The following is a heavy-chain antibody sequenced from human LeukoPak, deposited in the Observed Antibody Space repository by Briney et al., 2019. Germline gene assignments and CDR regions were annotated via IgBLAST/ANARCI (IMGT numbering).Heavy chain of an antibody. CDR2: INEDGSTT. Sequence: GGSLRLSCAASGFTFSSNWMHWVRQAPGKGLVWVSRINEDGSTTNYADSVKGRFAISRDNAKKSLYLQINTLRAEDTAVYYCVRGPHIAATSYWGQGTLVTVSS. D-gene: IGHD6-25*01. CDR3: VRGPHIAATSY. V-gene: IGHV3-74*01. J-gene: IGHJ4*02. CDR1: GFTFSSNW.